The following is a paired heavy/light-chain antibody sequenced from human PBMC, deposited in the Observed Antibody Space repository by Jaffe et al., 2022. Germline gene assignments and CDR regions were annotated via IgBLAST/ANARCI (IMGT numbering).Light chain of an antibody. CDR2: GAS. J-gene: IGKJ2*01. V-gene: IGKV3-15*01. Sequence: EIVMTQSPATLSVSPGERATLSCRASQSVSSNLAWYQQKPGQAPRLLIYGASTRATGIPARFSGSGSGTEFTLTISSLQSEDFAVYYCQQYNNWPLYTFGQGTKLEIK. CDR3: QQYNNWPLYT. CDR1: QSVSSN.
Heavy chain of an antibody. D-gene: IGHD4-17*01. CDR3: AKDLVEAYGDYVRVDNGGGWFDP. Sequence: EVQLLESGGGLVQPGGSLRLSCAASGFTFSSYAMSWVRQAPGKGLEWVSAISGSGGSTYYADSVKGRFTISRDNSKNTLYLQMNSLRAEDTAVYYCAKDLVEAYGDYVRVDNGGGWFDPWGQGTLVTVSS. J-gene: IGHJ5*02. CDR2: ISGSGGST. V-gene: IGHV3-23*01. CDR1: GFTFSSYA.